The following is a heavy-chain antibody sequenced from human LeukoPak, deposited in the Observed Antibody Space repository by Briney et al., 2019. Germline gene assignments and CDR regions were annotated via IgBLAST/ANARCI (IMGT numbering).Heavy chain of an antibody. V-gene: IGHV1-69*13. CDR1: GGTFSSYA. CDR3: ARYYYGSGSLDY. Sequence: GASVKVSCTASGGTFSSYAISWVRQAPGQGLEWMGGIIPIFGTANYAQKFQGRVTITADESTSTAYMELSSLRSEDTAVYYCARYYYGSGSLDYWAREPWSPSPQ. D-gene: IGHD3-10*01. CDR2: IIPIFGTA. J-gene: IGHJ4*02.